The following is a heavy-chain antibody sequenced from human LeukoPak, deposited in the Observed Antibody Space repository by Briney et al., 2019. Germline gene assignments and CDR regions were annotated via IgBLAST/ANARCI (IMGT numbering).Heavy chain of an antibody. CDR2: ISSNGGST. D-gene: IGHD5-18*01. CDR1: GFTFSSYA. V-gene: IGHV3-64*01. CDR3: AREAAMAMGAFDI. Sequence: GGSLRLSCAASGFTFSSYAMHWVRQAPGKGLEYVSAISSNGGSTYYANSVKGRFTISRDNSKNTLYLQMGSLRAEDMAVYYCAREAAMAMGAFDIWGQGTMVTVSS. J-gene: IGHJ3*02.